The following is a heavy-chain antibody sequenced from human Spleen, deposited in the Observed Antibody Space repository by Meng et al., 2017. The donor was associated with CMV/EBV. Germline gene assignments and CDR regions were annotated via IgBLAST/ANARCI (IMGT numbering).Heavy chain of an antibody. CDR2: ISPNSGGT. J-gene: IGHJ5*02. V-gene: IGHV1-2*02. D-gene: IGHD5-24*01. Sequence: ASVKVSCKASGYTFIAYYIHWVRQAPGQGLEWMGWISPNSGGTNYAQKFQDRVTITGDTSISTAYLDLSRLRSDDTAVYYCARDNGQGRDGLTGWFDPWGQGTLVTVSS. CDR1: GYTFIAYY. CDR3: ARDNGQGRDGLTGWFDP.